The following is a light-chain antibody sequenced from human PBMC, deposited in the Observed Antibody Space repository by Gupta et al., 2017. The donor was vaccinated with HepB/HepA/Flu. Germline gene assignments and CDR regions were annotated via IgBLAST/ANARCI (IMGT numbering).Light chain of an antibody. V-gene: IGKV1-16*02. J-gene: IGKJ5*01. CDR1: QGIGNY. CDR3: QQEHSYPLT. CDR2: AAS. Sequence: DIQMTQSPSSLSASVGDRVTITCRASQGIGNYLAWSQQKPGAAPKSLIYAASSLQSGVPSKFSGSVSETDFTLTISNRQPEDFATYYCQQEHSYPLTFGQGTXLEIK.